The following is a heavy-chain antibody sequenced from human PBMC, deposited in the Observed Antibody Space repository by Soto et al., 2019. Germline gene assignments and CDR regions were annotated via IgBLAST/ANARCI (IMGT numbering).Heavy chain of an antibody. CDR1: GFTFSSYG. Sequence: GESLKISCAASGFTFSSYGMHWVRQAPGKGLEWVAVIWYDGSNKYYADSVKGRFTISRDNSKNTLYLQMNSLRAEDTAVYYCARDGADVGATLTNYFDYWGQGTLVTVSS. CDR2: IWYDGSNK. J-gene: IGHJ4*02. D-gene: IGHD1-26*01. CDR3: ARDGADVGATLTNYFDY. V-gene: IGHV3-33*01.